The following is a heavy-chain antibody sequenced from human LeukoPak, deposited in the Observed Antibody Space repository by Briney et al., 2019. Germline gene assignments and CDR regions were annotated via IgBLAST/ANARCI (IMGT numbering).Heavy chain of an antibody. D-gene: IGHD2-2*01. CDR3: ARFYCSSTSCSAYFDY. Sequence: PSETLSLTCAVYGGSFSGYYWSWIRQPPGKGLEWIGEINHSGSTNYNPSLKSRATISVDTSKNQFSLKLSSVTAADTAVYYCARFYCSSTSCSAYFDYWGQGTLVTVSS. J-gene: IGHJ4*02. CDR1: GGSFSGYY. V-gene: IGHV4-34*01. CDR2: INHSGST.